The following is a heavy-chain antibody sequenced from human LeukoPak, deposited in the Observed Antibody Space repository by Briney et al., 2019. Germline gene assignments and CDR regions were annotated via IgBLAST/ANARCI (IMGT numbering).Heavy chain of an antibody. CDR1: GYTFTSYG. V-gene: IGHV1-46*01. Sequence: ASVKVSCKASGYTFTSYGISWVRQTPGQGLEWMGMIYPRDGSTSYAQKFQGRVTVTRDTSTSTVHMELSGLRSEDTAVYYCARDQEGFDYWGQGTLVTVSS. J-gene: IGHJ4*02. CDR2: IYPRDGST. CDR3: ARDQEGFDY.